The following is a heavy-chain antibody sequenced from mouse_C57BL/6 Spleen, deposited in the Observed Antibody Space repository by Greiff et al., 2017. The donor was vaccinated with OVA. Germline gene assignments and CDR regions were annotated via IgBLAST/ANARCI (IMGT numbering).Heavy chain of an antibody. CDR3: TIYYGNPAWFAY. Sequence: EVQLQQSGAELVRPGASVKLSCTASGFNIKDYYMHWVKQRPEQGLEWIGRIDPEDGDTEYAPKFQGKATMTADTSSNTAYLQLSSLTSEDTAVYYCTIYYGNPAWFAYWGQGTLVTVSA. CDR1: GFNIKDYY. J-gene: IGHJ3*01. D-gene: IGHD2-1*01. CDR2: IDPEDGDT. V-gene: IGHV14-1*01.